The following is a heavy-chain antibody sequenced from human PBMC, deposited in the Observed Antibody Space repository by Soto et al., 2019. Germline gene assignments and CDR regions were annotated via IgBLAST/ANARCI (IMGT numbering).Heavy chain of an antibody. V-gene: IGHV3-21*01. CDR3: AREGALKPFSS. Sequence: PGGSLRLSSVASGFTFSNYNMNWVRQAPGKGLEWVSHISGSSIYIHYADSGRGRFTISRDNAKNSVYLQMDGLRVEDTAVYYCAREGALKPFSSWGQGALVTVSS. CDR2: ISGSSIYI. J-gene: IGHJ5*02. CDR1: GFTFSNYN.